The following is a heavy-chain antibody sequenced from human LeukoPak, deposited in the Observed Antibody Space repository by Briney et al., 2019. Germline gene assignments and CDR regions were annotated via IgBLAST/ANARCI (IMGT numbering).Heavy chain of an antibody. CDR3: AKDPRYCSSTSCPFDY. CDR2: ISGSGGST. V-gene: IGHV3-23*01. D-gene: IGHD2-2*01. Sequence: PGGSLRLSCAASGFTFRTYAMSWVRQAPGEGLEWVSTISGSGGSTYYADSVKGRFTISRDTSKNTLYLQMNSLRAEDTAIYYCAKDPRYCSSTSCPFDYWGQGTLVTVSS. CDR1: GFTFRTYA. J-gene: IGHJ4*02.